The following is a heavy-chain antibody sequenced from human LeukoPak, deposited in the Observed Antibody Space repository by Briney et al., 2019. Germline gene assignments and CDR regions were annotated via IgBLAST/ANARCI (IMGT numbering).Heavy chain of an antibody. CDR3: ARDTAAPYYYYYYMDV. CDR1: GYTFTSYG. CDR2: ISAYNGNT. D-gene: IGHD2-2*01. Sequence: ASVKVSCKASGYTFTSYGISWVRQAPGQGLEWMGWISAYNGNTNYAQKLQGRVTMTTDTSTSTAYMELRSLRSDDTAVYYCARDTAAPYYYYYYMDVWGKGTTVTVSS. J-gene: IGHJ6*03. V-gene: IGHV1-18*01.